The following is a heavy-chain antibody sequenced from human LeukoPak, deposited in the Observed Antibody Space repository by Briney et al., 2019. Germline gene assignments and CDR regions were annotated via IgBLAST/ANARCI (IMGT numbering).Heavy chain of an antibody. D-gene: IGHD6-19*01. J-gene: IGHJ5*02. V-gene: IGHV4-59*01. Sequence: KASETLSLTCTVSGGSINSYYWSWIRQPPGKGLEWIGYIYYSGYTNYNPSLKSRVTISVDTSKNQFSLKLSSVTAADTAVYYYASSKTNGDSSGWYAWFDPWGQGTLVTVSS. CDR3: ASSKTNGDSSGWYAWFDP. CDR1: GGSINSYY. CDR2: IYYSGYT.